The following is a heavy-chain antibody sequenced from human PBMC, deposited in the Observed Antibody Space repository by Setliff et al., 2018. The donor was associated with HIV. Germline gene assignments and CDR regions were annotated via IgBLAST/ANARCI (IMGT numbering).Heavy chain of an antibody. Sequence: GGSLRLSCTPSAFTFVDYAITWVRQAPGKGLEWIGFVRYKTYGGTSHYAASVEGRFTISRDDSNNIAYLQMNSLQTEDTGVYYCHSGYDTEEQSYFDYWGQGTLVTVSS. CDR1: AFTFVDYA. CDR3: HSGYDTEEQSYFDY. J-gene: IGHJ4*02. CDR2: VRYKTYGGTS. V-gene: IGHV3-49*04. D-gene: IGHD3-22*01.